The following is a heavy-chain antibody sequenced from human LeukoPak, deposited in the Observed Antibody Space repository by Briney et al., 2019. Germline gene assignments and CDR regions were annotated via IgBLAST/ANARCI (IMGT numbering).Heavy chain of an antibody. Sequence: SQTLSLTCAVSGGSISSGGYSWSWIRQPPGKGLEWIGYIYHTGGTYYNPSLKSRVTISLDRSKNQFSLKLSSVTAADTAVYYCARAPPSDSSDTNDYWGQGTLVTVSS. D-gene: IGHD3-22*01. CDR2: IYHTGGT. CDR3: ARAPPSDSSDTNDY. CDR1: GGSISSGGYS. V-gene: IGHV4-30-2*01. J-gene: IGHJ4*02.